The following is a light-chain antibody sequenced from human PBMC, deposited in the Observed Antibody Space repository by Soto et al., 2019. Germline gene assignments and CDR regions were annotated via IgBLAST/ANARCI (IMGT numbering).Light chain of an antibody. CDR2: RDN. V-gene: IGLV1-44*01. Sequence: QSVLTQPPSASGTPGQRVAISCSGGSSDIGSNPVNWYLHLPGAAPKLLIYRDNQRPSGVPDRFSGPKSGTSGSLTISGLESDDEADFFCSAWDDNIDGPVFGGGTKLAVL. CDR1: SSDIGSNP. J-gene: IGLJ2*01. CDR3: SAWDDNIDGPV.